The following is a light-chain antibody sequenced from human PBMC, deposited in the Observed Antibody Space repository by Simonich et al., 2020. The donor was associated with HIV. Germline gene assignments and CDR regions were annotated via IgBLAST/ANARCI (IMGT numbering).Light chain of an antibody. CDR3: QQYNNWPPMT. Sequence: EIVMTQSQATRSVSQGERATPSGRASQSVSSNLAWSQQKPGQSPRLLIYGASTRATGLPARFSGSGSGTEFTLTISSMQSEDFAVYYCQQYNNWPPMTFGGGTKVEIK. J-gene: IGKJ4*01. CDR2: GAS. CDR1: QSVSSN. V-gene: IGKV3-15*01.